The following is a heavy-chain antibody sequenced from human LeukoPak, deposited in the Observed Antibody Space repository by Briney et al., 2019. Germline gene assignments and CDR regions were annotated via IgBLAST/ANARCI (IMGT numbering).Heavy chain of an antibody. CDR1: GFTVSSNY. CDR2: IYSGGST. CDR3: ARVEGIAAAANWFDP. V-gene: IGHV3-66*01. D-gene: IGHD6-13*01. Sequence: GGSLRLSCAASGFTVSSNYMSWVRQAPGKGLEWVSVIYSGGSTYYADSVKGRFTISRDNSKNTLYLQMNSLRAEDTAVYHCARVEGIAAAANWFDPWGQGALVTVSS. J-gene: IGHJ5*02.